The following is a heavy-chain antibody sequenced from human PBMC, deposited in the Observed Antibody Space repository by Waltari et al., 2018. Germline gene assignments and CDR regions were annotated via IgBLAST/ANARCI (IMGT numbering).Heavy chain of an antibody. CDR3: ARQKPGGSGYYYVNPKNWFDP. J-gene: IGHJ5*02. CDR1: GYSFTSYW. CDR2: IYPCDPDN. D-gene: IGHD3-22*01. Sequence: EVQLVQSGAEVKKPGESLKISCKGSGYSFTSYWIGWARQMPGKGLEWMGIIYPCDPDNKYRPSFQGQVTNSADKSISTAYLQWSSLKASDTAMYYCARQKPGGSGYYYVNPKNWFDPRGQGTLVTVSS. V-gene: IGHV5-51*01.